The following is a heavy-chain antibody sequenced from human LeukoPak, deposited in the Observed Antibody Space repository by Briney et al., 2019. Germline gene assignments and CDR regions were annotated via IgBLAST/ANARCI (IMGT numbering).Heavy chain of an antibody. CDR3: ARVSVDTAMGLSFDY. J-gene: IGHJ4*02. V-gene: IGHV3-21*01. CDR2: ISSSSSNI. D-gene: IGHD5-18*01. CDR1: GFIFSSYS. Sequence: GGSLRLSCGASGFIFSSYSMNWVRQAPGKGLEWVSSISSSSSNIYYADSVKGRFTISRDNAKNSLYLQMNSLRAEDTAVYYCARVSVDTAMGLSFDYWGQGTLVTVSS.